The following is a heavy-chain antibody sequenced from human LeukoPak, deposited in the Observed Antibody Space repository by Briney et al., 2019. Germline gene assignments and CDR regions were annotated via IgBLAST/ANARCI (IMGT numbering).Heavy chain of an antibody. CDR3: ASHYCSGGSCYSRNYYYYGMDV. Sequence: GESLKISCKVSGYSFTSYWISWVRQMPGKGLEWMGRIDPSDSYTNYSPSFQGHVTISADKSISTAYLQWSSLKASDTAMYYCASHYCSGGSCYSRNYYYYGMDVWGQGTTVTVSS. CDR2: IDPSDSYT. CDR1: GYSFTSYW. J-gene: IGHJ6*02. V-gene: IGHV5-10-1*01. D-gene: IGHD2-15*01.